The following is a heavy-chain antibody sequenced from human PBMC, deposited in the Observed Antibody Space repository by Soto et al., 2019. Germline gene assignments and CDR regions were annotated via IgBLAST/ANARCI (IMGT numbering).Heavy chain of an antibody. V-gene: IGHV4-38-2*01. CDR1: GYSISSGYY. D-gene: IGHD3-22*01. Sequence: SETLSLTCAVSGYSISSGYYWGWTRQPPGKGLEWIGSIYHSGSTYYNPSLKSRVTISVDTSKNQFSLKLSSVTAADTAVYYCARVTYYYDSSGYPPLAYWGQGTLVTVSS. CDR2: IYHSGST. CDR3: ARVTYYYDSSGYPPLAY. J-gene: IGHJ4*02.